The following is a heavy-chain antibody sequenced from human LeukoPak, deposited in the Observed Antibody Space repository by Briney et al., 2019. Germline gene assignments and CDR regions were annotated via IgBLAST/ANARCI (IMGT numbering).Heavy chain of an antibody. Sequence: KASETLSLTCTVSGGSISSYFWSWIRQSPEKGLEWIGFIYPTGNTYYNPSLKSRVTISVDTSKNQFSLKLSSVTAADTAVYYCARAVIAVAGDYFDYWGQGTLVTVSS. CDR2: IYPTGNT. CDR1: GGSISSYF. D-gene: IGHD6-19*01. J-gene: IGHJ4*02. CDR3: ARAVIAVAGDYFDY. V-gene: IGHV4-59*01.